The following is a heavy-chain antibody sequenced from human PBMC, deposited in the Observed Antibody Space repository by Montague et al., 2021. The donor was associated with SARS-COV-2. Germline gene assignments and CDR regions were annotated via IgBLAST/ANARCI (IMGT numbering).Heavy chain of an antibody. J-gene: IGHJ6*02. Sequence: TRSLTCIVSGGSISSGGFLWTWVRHLPGKGLEWIGYIFYNRGTDYNPSLKSRVNIAVDTSKNQFSLRLSSVTAADTAVYYCSRGSYRYSHNYYYAMDVWGQGTTVIVSS. V-gene: IGHV4-31*03. CDR2: IFYNRGT. CDR3: SRGSYRYSHNYYYAMDV. CDR1: GGSISSGGFL. D-gene: IGHD4-11*01.